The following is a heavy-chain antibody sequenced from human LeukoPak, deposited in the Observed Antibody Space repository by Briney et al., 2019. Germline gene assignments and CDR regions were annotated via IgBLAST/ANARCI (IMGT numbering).Heavy chain of an antibody. CDR3: ARDNWGLDY. J-gene: IGHJ4*02. V-gene: IGHV3-23*01. Sequence: GRSLRLSCAASGFTFSTYGMTWVRQAPGKGLEWVSAISAGSGSTVYADPVKGRFTVSRDNSKNTLYLQMNSLRAEDTAVYYCARDNWGLDYWGQGILVTVSS. CDR1: GFTFSTYG. CDR2: ISAGSGST. D-gene: IGHD7-27*01.